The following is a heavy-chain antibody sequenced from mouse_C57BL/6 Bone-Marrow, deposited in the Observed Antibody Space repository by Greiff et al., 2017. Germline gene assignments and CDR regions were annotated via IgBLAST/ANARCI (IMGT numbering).Heavy chain of an antibody. CDR1: GYTFTDYN. D-gene: IGHD2-4*01. CDR2: INPNNGGT. Sequence: VHVKQSGPELVKPGASVKIPCKASGYTFTDYNMDWVKQSHGKSLEWIGDINPNNGGTIYNQKFKGKATLPVDKSSSTSYMELRSLTSEDTAVDYCAIYYDLAYWGQGTLVTVAA. J-gene: IGHJ3*01. V-gene: IGHV1-18*01. CDR3: AIYYDLAY.